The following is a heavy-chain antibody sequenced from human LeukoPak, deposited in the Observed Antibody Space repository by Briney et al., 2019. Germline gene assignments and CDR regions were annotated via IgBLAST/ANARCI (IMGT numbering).Heavy chain of an antibody. V-gene: IGHV4-39*01. CDR1: GGSISSSSYY. J-gene: IGHJ4*02. CDR3: ARPIYGSWSYYFLN. Sequence: SETLSLTCTVSGGSISSSSYYWGWLRQPPGKGLEWIGSIYYSGSTYYNPSLKIRVTISVDTSKNQFSLKLSSVTAADTAVYYCARPIYGSWSYYFLNWGQGTLVTVSS. CDR2: IYYSGST. D-gene: IGHD3-10*01.